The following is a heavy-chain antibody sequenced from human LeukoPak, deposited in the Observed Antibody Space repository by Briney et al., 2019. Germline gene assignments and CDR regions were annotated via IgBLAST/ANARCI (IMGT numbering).Heavy chain of an antibody. CDR1: GFTFSSYE. V-gene: IGHV3-48*03. CDR2: ISSSGTTI. Sequence: GGSLRLSCAASGFTFSSYEMNWVRQAPGKGLEWVSYISSSGTTIYYADSVKGRFTISRDNAKNSLYLQMDSLRAEDTAVYHCAKGYSDHVSWGQGALVTVSS. D-gene: IGHD5-12*01. CDR3: AKGYSDHVS. J-gene: IGHJ4*02.